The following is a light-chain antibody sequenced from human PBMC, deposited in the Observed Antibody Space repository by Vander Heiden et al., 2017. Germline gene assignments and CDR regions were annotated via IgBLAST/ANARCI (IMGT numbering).Light chain of an antibody. CDR1: SGSIASNY. CDR2: ENI. V-gene: IGLV6-57*01. Sequence: KFMLTQPHSVSESPGKTVIISCTRSSGSIASNYVQWYQQRPGSSPTMVIYENIERPSEVPDRFSGSIDSSSNSASLTISGLTTEDEADYYCQSADSTERVFGGGTKVTGL. CDR3: QSADSTERV. J-gene: IGLJ3*02.